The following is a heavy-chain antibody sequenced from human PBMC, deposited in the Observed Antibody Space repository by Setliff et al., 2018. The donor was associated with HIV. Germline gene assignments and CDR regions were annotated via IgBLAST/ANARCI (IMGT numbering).Heavy chain of an antibody. CDR2: IYSSGST. V-gene: IGHV4-4*07. CDR1: GGSISSYY. Sequence: SETLSLTCTVSGGSISSYYWSWIRQPAGKGLEWIGNIYSSGSTNYNPSLKRRVTMSVDTSKNQISLRLTSVTVADAAVYYCARIPWVATLWGGAFDLWGHGTMVTVSS. D-gene: IGHD5-12*01. CDR3: ARIPWVATLWGGAFDL. J-gene: IGHJ3*01.